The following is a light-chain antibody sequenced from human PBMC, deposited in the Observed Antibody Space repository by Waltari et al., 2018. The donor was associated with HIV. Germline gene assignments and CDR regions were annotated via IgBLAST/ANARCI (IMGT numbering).Light chain of an antibody. Sequence: QSALTQPASVSGSPGQSITISCPGSSSDVGGYTFVSWYQQHPGKAPRVLIYDVTTRPSGVSDRFSGSRSGDTASLTISGLQPEDEADYYCESYTSTSVWVFGGGTRLTVL. CDR3: ESYTSTSVWV. V-gene: IGLV2-14*03. CDR2: DVT. J-gene: IGLJ3*02. CDR1: SSDVGGYTF.